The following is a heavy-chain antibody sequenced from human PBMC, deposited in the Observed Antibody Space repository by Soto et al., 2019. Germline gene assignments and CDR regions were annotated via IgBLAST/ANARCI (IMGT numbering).Heavy chain of an antibody. J-gene: IGHJ5*02. CDR3: AGGIVVVVAATRNWFDP. CDR1: GGPISPYY. D-gene: IGHD2-15*01. CDR2: INHSGST. Sequence: PSETLSLTCTVSGGPISPYYWSWIRQPPGKGLEWIGEINHSGSTNYNPSLKSRVTISVDTSKNQFSLKLSSVTAADTAAYYCAGGIVVVVAATRNWFDPWGQGTLVTVSS. V-gene: IGHV4-34*01.